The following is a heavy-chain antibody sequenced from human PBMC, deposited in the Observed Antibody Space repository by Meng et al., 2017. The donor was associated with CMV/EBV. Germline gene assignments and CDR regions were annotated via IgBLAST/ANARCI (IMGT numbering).Heavy chain of an antibody. CDR3: ARGFRDTIFGVVIMYGMDV. V-gene: IGHV4-34*01. CDR2: INHSGST. J-gene: IGHJ6*02. D-gene: IGHD3-3*01. Sequence: SETLSLTCAVYGWSFSGYYWSWIRQPPGKGLEWIGEINHSGSTNYNPSLKSRVTISVDTSKNQFSLKLSSVTAADTAVYYCARGFRDTIFGVVIMYGMDVWGQGTTVTVSS. CDR1: GWSFSGYY.